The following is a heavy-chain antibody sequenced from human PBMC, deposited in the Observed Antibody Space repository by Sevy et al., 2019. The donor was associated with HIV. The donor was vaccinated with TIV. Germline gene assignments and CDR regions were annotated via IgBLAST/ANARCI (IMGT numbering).Heavy chain of an antibody. CDR2: ISGSGDSI. Sequence: GGSLRLSCAASGFTLSDYYMSWIRQAPGKGLQWISYISGSGDSIYYADSVKGRFTISRDNTKNSLYLQMNRLRAEDTTADFCARDHEKDGDLGDYYYYAMDVWGQGTTVTVSS. V-gene: IGHV3-11*01. CDR3: ARDHEKDGDLGDYYYYAMDV. J-gene: IGHJ6*02. CDR1: GFTLSDYY. D-gene: IGHD4-17*01.